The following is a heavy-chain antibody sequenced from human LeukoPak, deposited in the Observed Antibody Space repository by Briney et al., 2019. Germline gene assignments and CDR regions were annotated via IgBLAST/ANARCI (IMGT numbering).Heavy chain of an antibody. CDR1: GYTFTSCA. V-gene: IGHV7-4-1*02. CDR2: INTNTGNP. D-gene: IGHD3-22*01. J-gene: IGHJ3*02. CDR3: AREYYDSSAWHEDAFDI. Sequence: ASVKVSCKASGYTFTSCAMNWVRQAPGQGLEWMGWINTNTGNPTYAQGFTGRFVFSLDTSVSTAYLQISSLKAEDTAVYYCAREYYDSSAWHEDAFDIWGQGTMVTVSS.